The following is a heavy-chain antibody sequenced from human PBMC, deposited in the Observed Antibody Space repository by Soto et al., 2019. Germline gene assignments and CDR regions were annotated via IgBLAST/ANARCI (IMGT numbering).Heavy chain of an antibody. V-gene: IGHV3-30-3*01. CDR1: GFTCDTYG. CDR2: ISYEGSNT. CDR3: AKESYYDSSDSNAFDI. D-gene: IGHD3-22*01. J-gene: IGHJ3*02. Sequence: GGSLRLSCVGSGFTCDTYGIHWVRQAPGKGLQWVALISYEGSNTYYADSVRGRFTISRDNSKNTLYLQMNTLRPEGTGLYYCAKESYYDSSDSNAFDIWCQGTMVT.